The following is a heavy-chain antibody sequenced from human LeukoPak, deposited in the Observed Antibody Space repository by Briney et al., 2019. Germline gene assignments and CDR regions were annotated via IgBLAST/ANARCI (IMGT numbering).Heavy chain of an antibody. CDR1: GVSISTYY. Sequence: SETLSLTCTVSGVSISTYYWSWIRQPPGKGLEWIGYIYYSGNSNYNPSLKSRVTISVDTSKNQFSLKLSSVTAADTAVYYCAGLGASGNGYLSWFDPWGQGTLGTVSS. V-gene: IGHV4-59*01. J-gene: IGHJ5*02. D-gene: IGHD3-22*01. CDR2: IYYSGNS. CDR3: AGLGASGNGYLSWFDP.